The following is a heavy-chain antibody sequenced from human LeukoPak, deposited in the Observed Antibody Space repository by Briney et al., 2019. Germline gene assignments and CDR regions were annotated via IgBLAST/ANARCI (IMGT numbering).Heavy chain of an antibody. CDR1: GFTFSSYA. D-gene: IGHD1-26*01. V-gene: IGHV3-30-3*01. CDR2: ISYDGSNK. Sequence: GGSLRLSCAASGFTFSSYAMHGVRQAPGKGLEGVAVISYDGSNKYYADSVKGRFTISRDNSKNTLYLQMNSLRAEDTAVYYCARDSRLDGELLGYFDYWGQGTLVTVSS. CDR3: ARDSRLDGELLGYFDY. J-gene: IGHJ4*02.